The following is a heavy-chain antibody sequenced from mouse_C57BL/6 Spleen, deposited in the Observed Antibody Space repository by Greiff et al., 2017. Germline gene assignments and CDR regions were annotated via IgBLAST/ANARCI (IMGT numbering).Heavy chain of an antibody. D-gene: IGHD2-4*01. CDR1: GYTFTSYW. Sequence: QVQLQQSGAELVRPGSSVKLSCKASGYTFTSYWMHWVKQRPIQGLEWIGNIDPADSDTHYNQKFKDKATLTVDKSSSTAYMQLSSLTSEDSAVENRAKHDYDGAWFAYWGQGTLVTVSA. CDR3: AKHDYDGAWFAY. J-gene: IGHJ3*01. CDR2: IDPADSDT. V-gene: IGHV1-52*01.